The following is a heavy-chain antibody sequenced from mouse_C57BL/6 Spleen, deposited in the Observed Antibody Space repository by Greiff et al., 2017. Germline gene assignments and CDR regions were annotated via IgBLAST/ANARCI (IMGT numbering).Heavy chain of an antibody. CDR2: IYPGDGDT. CDR3: EREVLTTVVAPGFAY. Sequence: QVQLQQSGPELVKPGASVKISCKASGYAFSSSWMNWVKQRPGQGLEWIGRIYPGDGDTNYNGKFRGKATLTADKSSSTAYMQLSSLTSEDSAVYFCEREVLTTVVAPGFAYWGQGTLVTVSA. J-gene: IGHJ3*01. CDR1: GYAFSSSW. V-gene: IGHV1-82*01. D-gene: IGHD1-1*01.